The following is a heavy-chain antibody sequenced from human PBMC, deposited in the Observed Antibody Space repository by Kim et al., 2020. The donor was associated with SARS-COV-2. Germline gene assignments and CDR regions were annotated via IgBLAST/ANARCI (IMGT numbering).Heavy chain of an antibody. CDR2: INHSGST. Sequence: SETLSLTCAVYGGSFSGYYWSWIRQPPGKGLEWIGEINHSGSTNYNPSLKSRVTISVDTSKNQFSLKLSSVTAADTAVYYCAGFRIRWIRPKFDPWGQGTLVTVSS. J-gene: IGHJ5*02. CDR1: GGSFSGYY. D-gene: IGHD2-15*01. CDR3: AGFRIRWIRPKFDP. V-gene: IGHV4-34*01.